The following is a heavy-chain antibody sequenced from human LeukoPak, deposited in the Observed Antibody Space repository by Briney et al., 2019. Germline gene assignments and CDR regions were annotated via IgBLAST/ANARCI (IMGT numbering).Heavy chain of an antibody. Sequence: KPSETLSLTCTVSGGSISSDHWNWIRQPPGKGLEWIGCIFYSERTYYNPSLKSRVTISVDMSKSQFSLRLTSVTAADTAVYYCARKNDFEIWGQGTLVTVSS. CDR2: IFYSERT. CDR3: ARKNDFEI. CDR1: GGSISSDH. D-gene: IGHD2/OR15-2a*01. J-gene: IGHJ3*02. V-gene: IGHV4-59*01.